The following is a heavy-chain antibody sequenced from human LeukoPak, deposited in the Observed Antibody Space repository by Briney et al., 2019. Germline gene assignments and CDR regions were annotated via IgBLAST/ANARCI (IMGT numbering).Heavy chain of an antibody. J-gene: IGHJ6*03. Sequence: GGSLRLSCAAYGFTFSSYAMSWVRQAPGKGLEWVSAISGSGGSTYYADSVKGRFTVSRDNSKNTLYLQMNSLRAEDTAVYYCAKDRGIAVWTYYYYMDVWGKGTTVTVSS. CDR2: ISGSGGST. D-gene: IGHD6-19*01. V-gene: IGHV3-23*01. CDR3: AKDRGIAVWTYYYYMDV. CDR1: GFTFSSYA.